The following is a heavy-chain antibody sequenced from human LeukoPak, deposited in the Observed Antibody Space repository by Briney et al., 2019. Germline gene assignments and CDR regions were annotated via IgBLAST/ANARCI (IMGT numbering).Heavy chain of an antibody. Sequence: PAGSLTLSCAASGFTFRSHSLDWVRQAPGKGLEWVASITGAGSIQYADSVQGRFTISRDNTQNSIFLQMNSLRADDTAVYYCVRDVIHSYFDIWGQGILVTVSS. CDR1: GFTFRSHS. J-gene: IGHJ4*02. D-gene: IGHD2/OR15-2a*01. CDR2: ITGAGSI. CDR3: VRDVIHSYFDI. V-gene: IGHV3-21*01.